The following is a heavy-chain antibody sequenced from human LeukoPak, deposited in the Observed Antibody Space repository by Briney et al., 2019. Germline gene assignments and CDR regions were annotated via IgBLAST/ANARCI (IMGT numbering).Heavy chain of an antibody. Sequence: GGSLRLSCAASGFPFDDKAMHWVRQAPGKGLEWVSGISWNSGRIVYADSVKGRFTISRDNAKNFLYLQMNSLRAEDMALYYCAKDVLPITAAATRFDYWGQGTLVTVSS. CDR3: AKDVLPITAAATRFDY. J-gene: IGHJ4*02. CDR2: ISWNSGRI. D-gene: IGHD6-13*01. CDR1: GFPFDDKA. V-gene: IGHV3-9*03.